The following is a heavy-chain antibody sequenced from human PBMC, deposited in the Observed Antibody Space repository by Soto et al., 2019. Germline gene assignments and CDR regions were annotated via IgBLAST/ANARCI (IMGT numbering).Heavy chain of an antibody. D-gene: IGHD3-3*01. CDR3: ARGKILRFFSNPHMDV. Sequence: PSETLSLTCTVSGGSISSSSYYWGWIRQPPGKGLEWIGSIYYSGSTYYNPSLKSRVTISVDTSKNQFSLKLSSVTAADTAVYYCARGKILRFFSNPHMDVWGQGTTVTVSS. V-gene: IGHV4-39*01. CDR1: GGSISSSSYY. J-gene: IGHJ6*02. CDR2: IYYSGST.